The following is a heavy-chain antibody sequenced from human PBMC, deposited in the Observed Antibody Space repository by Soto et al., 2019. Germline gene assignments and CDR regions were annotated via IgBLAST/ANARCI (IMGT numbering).Heavy chain of an antibody. CDR3: AKAYYDSSGHPPWVAFDI. J-gene: IGHJ3*02. Sequence: GGSLRLSCAASGFTFSSYAMSWVRQAPGKGLEWVSAISGSGGSTDYADSVKGRFTISRDNSKNTLYLQMNSLRAEDTAVYYCAKAYYDSSGHPPWVAFDIWGQGTMVTVSS. V-gene: IGHV3-23*01. D-gene: IGHD3-22*01. CDR1: GFTFSSYA. CDR2: ISGSGGST.